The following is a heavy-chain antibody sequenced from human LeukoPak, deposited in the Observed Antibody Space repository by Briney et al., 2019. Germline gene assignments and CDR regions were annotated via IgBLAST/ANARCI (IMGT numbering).Heavy chain of an antibody. V-gene: IGHV4-34*01. CDR1: GGSISSYY. CDR2: INHSGST. Sequence: PSETLSLTCTVSGGSISSYYWSWIRQPPGKGLEWIGEINHSGSTSYNPSLKTRVTISVDTSKNQFSLKLSSVTAADTAVYYCSSSGWYRGYWGQGTLVTVSS. CDR3: SSSGWYRGY. J-gene: IGHJ4*02. D-gene: IGHD6-19*01.